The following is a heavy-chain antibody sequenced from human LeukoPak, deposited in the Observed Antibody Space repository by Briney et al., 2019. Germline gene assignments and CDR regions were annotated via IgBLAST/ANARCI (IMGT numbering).Heavy chain of an antibody. CDR2: IYYSGST. CDR3: ARAYYYDSSGYYSAALDI. V-gene: IGHV4-31*03. Sequence: ASETLSLTCTVSGGSISSGGYYWSWIRQHPGKGLEWIGYIYYSGSTYYNPSLKSRVTISVDTSKNQFSLKLSSVTAADTAVYYCARAYYYDSSGYYSAALDIWGQGTMVTVSS. D-gene: IGHD3-22*01. J-gene: IGHJ3*02. CDR1: GGSISSGGYY.